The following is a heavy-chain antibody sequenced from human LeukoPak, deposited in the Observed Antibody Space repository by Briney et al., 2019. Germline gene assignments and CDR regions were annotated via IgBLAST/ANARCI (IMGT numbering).Heavy chain of an antibody. V-gene: IGHV3-53*01. Sequence: GGSLRLSCAASELTLSSNYMSWIRQAPGRGLEWVSFIYSGGSTYYADSVRGRFIISKDNSKNTLYLQMNSLRAEDTAVYYCARGGFCGSTSCYALGEDYYMDVWGKGTTVTISS. CDR1: ELTLSSNY. CDR2: IYSGGST. J-gene: IGHJ6*03. CDR3: ARGGFCGSTSCYALGEDYYMDV. D-gene: IGHD2-2*01.